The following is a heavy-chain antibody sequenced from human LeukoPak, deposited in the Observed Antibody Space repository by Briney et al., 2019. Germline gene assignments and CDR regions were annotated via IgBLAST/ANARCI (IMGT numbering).Heavy chain of an antibody. Sequence: GGSLRLSCAASGLTFSKYSMTWVRQAPGKGLEWVSFIDTSSTTMYYTDSVKGRFTISRDNAKNSLYLQMNSLRAEDTAVYYCARDDWSTSCSCGWFDPWGQGTLVTVSS. J-gene: IGHJ5*02. D-gene: IGHD2-2*01. CDR1: GLTFSKYS. CDR2: IDTSSTTM. CDR3: ARDDWSTSCSCGWFDP. V-gene: IGHV3-48*04.